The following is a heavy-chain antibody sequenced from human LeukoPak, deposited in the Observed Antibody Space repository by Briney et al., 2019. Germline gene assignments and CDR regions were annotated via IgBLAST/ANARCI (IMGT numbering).Heavy chain of an antibody. CDR1: GLSISTYG. D-gene: IGHD3-16*01. V-gene: IGHV3-21*01. J-gene: IGHJ4*02. Sequence: PGGSLRLSCAAYGLSISTYGTFSAYTMAWVRQAPGKGLEWVSSISSSSSYIYYADSVKGRFTISRDNAKNSLYLQMNSLRAEDTAVYYCAREGGFRTGLNDYWGQGTLVTVSS. CDR2: ISSSSSYI. CDR3: AREGGFRTGLNDY.